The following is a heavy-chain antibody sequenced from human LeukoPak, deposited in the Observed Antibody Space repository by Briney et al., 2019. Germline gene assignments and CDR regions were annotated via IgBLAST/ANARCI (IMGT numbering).Heavy chain of an antibody. V-gene: IGHV3-23*01. J-gene: IGHJ4*02. CDR2: ISGSGSAT. D-gene: IGHD2/OR15-2a*01. CDR1: GFTFSSYA. Sequence: HAGGSLRLSCAASGFTFSSYAMTWVRQAPGKGLEWVSAISGSGSATYDSQSVRGRFTISRDNPKNTLYLQMNSLRVEDTAVYYCAKSVSPGNYYFLDYWGQGTLVTVSS. CDR3: AKSVSPGNYYFLDY.